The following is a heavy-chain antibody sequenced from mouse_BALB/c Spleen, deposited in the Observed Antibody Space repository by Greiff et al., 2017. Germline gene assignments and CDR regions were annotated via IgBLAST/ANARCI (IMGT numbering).Heavy chain of an antibody. D-gene: IGHD1-2*01. CDR1: GFTFSSFG. J-gene: IGHJ3*01. Sequence: EVHLVESGGGLVQPGGSRKLSCAASGFTFSSFGMHWVRQAPEKGLEWVAYISSGSSTNYYADTVKGRFTISRDNPKNTLFLQMTSLRSEDTAMYYGANDGGRHSFAYWGQGTLVTVSA. CDR2: ISSGSSTN. CDR3: ANDGGRHSFAY. V-gene: IGHV5-17*02.